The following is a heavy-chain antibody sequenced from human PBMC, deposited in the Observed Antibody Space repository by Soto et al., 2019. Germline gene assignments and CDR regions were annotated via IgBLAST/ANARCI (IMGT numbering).Heavy chain of an antibody. CDR1: GYTFTGYY. Sequence: QVQLVQSGAEVKKPGASVKVSCKASGYTFTGYYMHWVRQAPGQGLEWMGWINPNSGGTNYAQKFQGWVTMTRDTSISTAYMELSRLRPDDTAVYYCARSLEILLSITGIEDYGMDVWGQGTTVTVSS. CDR2: INPNSGGT. CDR3: ARSLEILLSITGIEDYGMDV. D-gene: IGHD1-20*01. J-gene: IGHJ6*02. V-gene: IGHV1-2*04.